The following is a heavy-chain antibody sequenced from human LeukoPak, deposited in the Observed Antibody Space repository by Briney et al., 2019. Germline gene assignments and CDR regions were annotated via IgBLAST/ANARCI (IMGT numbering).Heavy chain of an antibody. V-gene: IGHV3-33*01. D-gene: IGHD3-16*02. J-gene: IGHJ4*02. CDR3: ARSDYVWGSYRYSPPDY. CDR1: GFTFSSYG. Sequence: PGRSLRLSCAASGFTFSSYGMHWVRQAPGKGLEWVAVIWYDGSNEYYADSVKGRFTISRGNSKHALYPKMNSLRAEHTAVYYCARSDYVWGSYRYSPPDYWDRGTLVTVSS. CDR2: IWYDGSNE.